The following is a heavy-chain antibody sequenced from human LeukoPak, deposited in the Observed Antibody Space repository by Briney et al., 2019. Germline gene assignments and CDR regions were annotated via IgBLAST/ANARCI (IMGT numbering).Heavy chain of an antibody. CDR1: GGSISSGGYY. V-gene: IGHV4-31*01. CDR2: IYYSGST. CDR3: ARDNAYCSGGSCYSRYEGWYFDL. J-gene: IGHJ2*01. D-gene: IGHD2-15*01. Sequence: SETLSLTCTVSGGSISSGGYYWSWIRQHPGKGLEWIGYIYYSGSTYYNPSLKSQITISVDTSKNQFSLKLSSVTAADTAVYYCARDNAYCSGGSCYSRYEGWYFDLWGRGTLVTVSS.